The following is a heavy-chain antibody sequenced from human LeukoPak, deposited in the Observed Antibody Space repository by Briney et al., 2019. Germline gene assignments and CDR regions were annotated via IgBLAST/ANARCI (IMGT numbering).Heavy chain of an antibody. CDR3: ARLDYYGGNGVIDY. CDR1: GGSIGSSSYY. J-gene: IGHJ4*02. CDR2: MYYSGST. Sequence: SETLSLTCTVSGGSIGSSSYYWGWIRQPPGKGLEWIGSMYYSGSTYYNPSLKSRVTISVDTSENQFSLKLSSVTAADTAVYYCARLDYYGGNGVIDYWGQGTLVTVSS. D-gene: IGHD4-23*01. V-gene: IGHV4-39*01.